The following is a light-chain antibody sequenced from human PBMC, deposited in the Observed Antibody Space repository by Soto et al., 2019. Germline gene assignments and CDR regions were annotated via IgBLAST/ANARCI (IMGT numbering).Light chain of an antibody. J-gene: IGKJ1*01. CDR1: QSVGSIY. Sequence: DIVLKQSPGTLSLSPGERATLSCRASQSVGSIYLAWYQQKPGQAPRLLIHGASNRASGIPDRFSGSGSGTDFTLTISRLEPEDFAVYYCQQYGSSPRTFGQVTKVDIK. CDR3: QQYGSSPRT. V-gene: IGKV3-20*01. CDR2: GAS.